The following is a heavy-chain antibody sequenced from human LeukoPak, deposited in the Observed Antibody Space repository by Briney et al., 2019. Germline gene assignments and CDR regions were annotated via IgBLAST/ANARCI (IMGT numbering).Heavy chain of an antibody. Sequence: PSETLSLTCAVYGGSFSGYYWSWIRQPPGKGLEWIAEINHSGSTNYNPSPKSRVTISVDTSKNQFSLKLSSVTAADTAVYYCARDHRYYDFWSGYPFFDYWGQGTLVTVSS. V-gene: IGHV4-34*01. CDR1: GGSFSGYY. D-gene: IGHD3-3*01. CDR3: ARDHRYYDFWSGYPFFDY. J-gene: IGHJ4*02. CDR2: INHSGST.